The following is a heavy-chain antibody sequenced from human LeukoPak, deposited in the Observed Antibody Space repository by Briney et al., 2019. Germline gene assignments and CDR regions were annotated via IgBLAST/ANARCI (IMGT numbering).Heavy chain of an antibody. V-gene: IGHV4-39*07. Sequence: SETLSLTCTVSGGSISGSSYYWGWIRRSPGTGLEWIGSIYYNGRTYYNPSLKSRATISVDTSKTQFSLKLSSLTAADTAEYYCARSTFNVLTGWAAGYFDHWGRGALVIVSS. CDR3: ARSTFNVLTGWAAGYFDH. CDR2: IYYNGRT. CDR1: GGSISGSSYY. J-gene: IGHJ4*02. D-gene: IGHD3-9*01.